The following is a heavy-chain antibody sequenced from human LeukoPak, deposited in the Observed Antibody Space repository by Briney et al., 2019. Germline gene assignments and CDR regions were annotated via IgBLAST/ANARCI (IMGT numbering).Heavy chain of an antibody. CDR1: GGSIISSSYY. D-gene: IGHD3-10*01. CDR3: ARHENGDNYFDN. Sequence: SETLSLTCAVSGGSIISSSYYWGWIRQPPGRGLEWIGNIYYSGNPYYNPSLKSRVTISVDTSKNQFSLKLSSVTAADTAVYYCARHENGDNYFDNWGQGTLVSVSA. CDR2: IYYSGNP. J-gene: IGHJ4*02. V-gene: IGHV4-39*01.